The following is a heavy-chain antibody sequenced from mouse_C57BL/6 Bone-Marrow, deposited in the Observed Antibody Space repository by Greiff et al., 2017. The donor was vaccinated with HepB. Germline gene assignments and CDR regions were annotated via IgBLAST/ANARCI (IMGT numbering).Heavy chain of an antibody. Sequence: VKLQQSGAELVRPGTSVKVSCKASGYAFTNYLIEWVKQRPGQGLEWIGVINPGSGGTNYNEKFKGKATLTADKSSSTAYMQLSSLTSEDSAVYFCASPYYGSSHWYFDVWGTGTTVTVSS. D-gene: IGHD1-1*01. CDR1: GYAFTNYL. CDR2: INPGSGGT. V-gene: IGHV1-54*01. J-gene: IGHJ1*03. CDR3: ASPYYGSSHWYFDV.